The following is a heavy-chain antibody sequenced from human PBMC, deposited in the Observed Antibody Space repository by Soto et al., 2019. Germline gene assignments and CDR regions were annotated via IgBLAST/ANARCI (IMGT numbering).Heavy chain of an antibody. Sequence: PAETWSDTCSVSVGSTSGSNWWSCDRPPPGKGREWIGEVYHSGSTNYNPSLKSRVTISVDKSKSQYSLKLSSVTAADTAVYYCARVFLGSRWYHGMLDWFDPWGQGTLVTVSS. CDR1: VGSTSGSNW. CDR2: VYHSGST. J-gene: IGHJ5*02. V-gene: IGHV4-4*02. D-gene: IGHD6-13*01. CDR3: ARVFLGSRWYHGMLDWFDP.